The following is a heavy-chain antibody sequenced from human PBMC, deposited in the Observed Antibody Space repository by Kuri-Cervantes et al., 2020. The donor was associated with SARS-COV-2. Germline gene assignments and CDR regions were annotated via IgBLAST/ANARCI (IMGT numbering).Heavy chain of an antibody. Sequence: ASVKVSCKASGYTFTTYYMHWVRQAPGQGLEWMGIINPSGGSTSYAQKFQGRVTMTRDTSTSTVYMELSSLRSEDTAVYYCARTYYYDSSGYHDAFDIWGQGTMATVSS. J-gene: IGHJ3*02. V-gene: IGHV1-46*01. CDR1: GYTFTTYY. CDR3: ARTYYYDSSGYHDAFDI. D-gene: IGHD3-22*01. CDR2: INPSGGST.